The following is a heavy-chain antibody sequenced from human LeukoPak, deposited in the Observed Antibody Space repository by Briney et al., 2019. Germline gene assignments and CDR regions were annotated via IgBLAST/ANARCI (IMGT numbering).Heavy chain of an antibody. V-gene: IGHV1-69*05. D-gene: IGHD3-22*01. CDR1: GGTFSSYA. CDR3: ARERGGSGYCDI. Sequence: PVKVSCKASGGTFSSYAISWVRQAPGQGLEWMGRIIPIFGTANYAQKFQGRVTITTDESTSTAYMELSSLRSEDTAVYYCARERGGSGYCDIWGQGTMVTVSS. J-gene: IGHJ3*02. CDR2: IIPIFGTA.